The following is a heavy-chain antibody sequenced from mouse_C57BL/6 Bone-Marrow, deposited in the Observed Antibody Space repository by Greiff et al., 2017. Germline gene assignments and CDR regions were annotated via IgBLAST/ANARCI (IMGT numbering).Heavy chain of an antibody. J-gene: IGHJ1*03. Sequence: LKESGPGILQSSQTLSLTCSFSGFSLSTSGMGVSWIRQPSGKGLEWLAHIYWDDDKRYNPSLKSRLTISKDTSRNQVFLKITSVDTADTATYYCARSPYGSSYWYFDVWGTGTTVTVSS. CDR3: ARSPYGSSYWYFDV. D-gene: IGHD1-1*01. V-gene: IGHV8-12*01. CDR1: GFSLSTSGMG. CDR2: IYWDDDK.